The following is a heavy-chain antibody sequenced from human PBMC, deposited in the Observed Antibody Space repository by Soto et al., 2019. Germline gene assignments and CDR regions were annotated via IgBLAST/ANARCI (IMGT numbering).Heavy chain of an antibody. CDR2: IYHSGST. V-gene: IGHV4-30-2*02. Sequence: PSETLSLTCAVSGGSISSGGYSWSWIRQPPGKGLEWIGYIYHSGSTYYNPSLKSRVTISVDRSKNTVSLEMTSLRAEDTAVYYCAKGGRQWLVTYEFNYWGLGALVTVSS. CDR1: GGSISSGGYS. CDR3: AKGGRQWLVTYEFNY. J-gene: IGHJ4*02. D-gene: IGHD6-19*01.